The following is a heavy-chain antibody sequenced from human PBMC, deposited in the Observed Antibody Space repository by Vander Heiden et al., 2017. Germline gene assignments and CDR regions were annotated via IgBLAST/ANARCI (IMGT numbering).Heavy chain of an antibody. D-gene: IGHD1-26*01. J-gene: IGHJ4*02. V-gene: IGHV4-4*07. CDR3: ARDGVGAKD. CDR2: IYTSGST. Sequence: WIRQPAGKGLERIGRIYTSGSTNYNPSLKSRVTMSVDTSKNQFSLKLSSVTAADTAVYYCARDGVGAKDWGQGTLVTVSS.